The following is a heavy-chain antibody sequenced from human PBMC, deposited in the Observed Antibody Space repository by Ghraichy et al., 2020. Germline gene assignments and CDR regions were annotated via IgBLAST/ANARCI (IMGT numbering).Heavy chain of an antibody. D-gene: IGHD3-10*01. J-gene: IGHJ4*02. CDR1: GFTFDDYA. Sequence: GGSLRLSCAASGFTFDDYAMHWVRQAPGKGLEWVSGISWNSGSIGYADSVKGRFTISRDNAKNSLYLQMNSLRAEDTALYYCAPNPSLPHLPMVRGVTTPWNGYWGQGTLVTVSS. CDR3: APNPSLPHLPMVRGVTTPWNGY. V-gene: IGHV3-9*01. CDR2: ISWNSGSI.